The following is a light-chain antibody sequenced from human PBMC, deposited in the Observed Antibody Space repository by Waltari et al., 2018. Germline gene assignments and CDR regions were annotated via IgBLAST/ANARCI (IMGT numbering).Light chain of an antibody. CDR2: EVN. Sequence: QSALTQPASVSGSPAPSITIPCTGPNGHIGNSTCFSWYQQHPGKAPKLMIYEVNNRPSGVPSRFSGSKSGNTASLTISGLQAEDEADYYCCSFTRTSTWVFGGGTKLTVL. CDR3: CSFTRTSTWV. J-gene: IGLJ3*02. V-gene: IGLV2-14*01. CDR1: NGHIGNSTC.